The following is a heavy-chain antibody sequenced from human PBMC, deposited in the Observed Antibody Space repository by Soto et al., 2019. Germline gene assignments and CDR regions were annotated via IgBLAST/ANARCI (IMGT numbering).Heavy chain of an antibody. V-gene: IGHV3-23*01. Sequence: GGSLRLSCAASGFTFSSYAMSWVRQAPGKGLEWVSAISGSGGSTYYADSVKGRFTISRDNSKNTLYLQMNSLRAEDTAVYYCAKGRDIVVVPADPIDYWGQGTLVTVSS. D-gene: IGHD2-2*01. CDR3: AKGRDIVVVPADPIDY. CDR2: ISGSGGST. J-gene: IGHJ4*02. CDR1: GFTFSSYA.